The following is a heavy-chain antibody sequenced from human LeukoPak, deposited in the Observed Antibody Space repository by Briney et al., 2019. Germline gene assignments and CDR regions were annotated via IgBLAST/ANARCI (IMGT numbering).Heavy chain of an antibody. V-gene: IGHV1-3*01. CDR1: GYTFTSYA. D-gene: IGHD3-10*01. CDR2: INAGNGNT. Sequence: ASVKVSCKASGYTFTSYAMHWVRQAPGQRLEWMGWINAGNGNTKYSQKFQGRVTITRDTSAGTAYMELSSLRSEDTAVYYCARDYDYGSGSYILDYWGQGTLVTVSS. CDR3: ARDYDYGSGSYILDY. J-gene: IGHJ4*02.